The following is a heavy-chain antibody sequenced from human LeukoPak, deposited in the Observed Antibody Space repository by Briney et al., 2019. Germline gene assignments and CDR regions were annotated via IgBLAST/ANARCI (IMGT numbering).Heavy chain of an antibody. Sequence: PGGSLRLSCAASGFTVSSNYMSWVRQAPGKGLEWISYIPSSGSSTYYADSVKGRFTISRDNAKKSLYLQMNSLRAEDTAVYYCARDTYFYDSSGYYYYYSMDVWGQGTTVTVSS. V-gene: IGHV3-11*04. J-gene: IGHJ6*02. CDR1: GFTVSSNY. CDR2: IPSSGSST. D-gene: IGHD3-22*01. CDR3: ARDTYFYDSSGYYYYYSMDV.